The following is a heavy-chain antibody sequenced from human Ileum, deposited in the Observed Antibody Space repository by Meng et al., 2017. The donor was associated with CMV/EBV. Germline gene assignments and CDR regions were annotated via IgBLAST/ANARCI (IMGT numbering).Heavy chain of an antibody. CDR1: SLTTSGGG. CDR2: IYWDDDK. Sequence: SLTTSGGGVGWIRQPPGKALEWLALIYWDDDKRYSPSLKSRLSITKDTSKNQVVLTMTNMDPVGTATYYCAHSHHQFYGSGSYYFDYWGQGTLVTVSS. D-gene: IGHD3-10*01. V-gene: IGHV2-5*02. J-gene: IGHJ4*02. CDR3: AHSHHQFYGSGSYYFDY.